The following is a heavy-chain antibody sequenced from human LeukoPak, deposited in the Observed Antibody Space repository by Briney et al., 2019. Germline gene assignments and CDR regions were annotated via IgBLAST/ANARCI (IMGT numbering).Heavy chain of an antibody. V-gene: IGHV4-34*01. J-gene: IGHJ4*02. CDR1: GGSFSGYY. CDR2: INHSGST. D-gene: IGHD2-15*01. Sequence: SETLSLTCAVYGGSFSGYYWSWIRQPPGKGLEWIGEINHSGSTNYNPSLKSRVTKSVDTSKNQFSLKLSSVTAADTAVYYCARTIGYCSGGSCYSLFDYWGQGTLVTVSS. CDR3: ARTIGYCSGGSCYSLFDY.